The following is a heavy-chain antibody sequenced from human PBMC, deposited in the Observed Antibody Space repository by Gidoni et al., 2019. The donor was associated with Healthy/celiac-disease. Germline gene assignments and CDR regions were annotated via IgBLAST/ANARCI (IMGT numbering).Heavy chain of an antibody. CDR3: ARDRGVDSAWFDP. CDR2: IYSGGST. V-gene: IGHV3-53*02. D-gene: IGHD3-10*01. Sequence: EVQLVETGGGLIQPGGSLRLSCAASGFTVSSDYMSWVRQAPGKGLEWVSVIYSGGSTYYADSVKGRFTISRDNSKNTLYLQMNSLRAEDTAVYYCARDRGVDSAWFDPWGQGTLVTVSS. J-gene: IGHJ5*02. CDR1: GFTVSSDY.